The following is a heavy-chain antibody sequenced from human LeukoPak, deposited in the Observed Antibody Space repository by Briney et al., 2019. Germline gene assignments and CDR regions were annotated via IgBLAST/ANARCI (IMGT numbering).Heavy chain of an antibody. Sequence: SETLSLTCTGSGGSISSSSYYWGWIRQPPGKGLEWIGSIYYSGSTYYNPSLKSRVTISVDTSKNQFSLKLSSVTAADTAVYYCARRPAAFDIWGQGTMVTVSS. CDR2: IYYSGST. CDR3: ARRPAAFDI. V-gene: IGHV4-39*01. CDR1: GGSISSSSYY. J-gene: IGHJ3*02.